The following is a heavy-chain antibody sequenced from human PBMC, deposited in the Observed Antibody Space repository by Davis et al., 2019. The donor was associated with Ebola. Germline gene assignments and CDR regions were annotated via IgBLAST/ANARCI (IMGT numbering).Heavy chain of an antibody. J-gene: IGHJ4*02. CDR1: RDSVSSNRAI. D-gene: IGHD1-14*01. V-gene: IGHV6-1*01. CDR3: SRELHGNYYFDS. Sequence: SQTLSLTCDISRDSVSSNRAIWNWVRQSPSRGLEWLGRTYYTSKWHYEYAVSVKSRISIKPDTSTNQFSLQLSSVTPEDMAIYFCSRELHGNYYFDSWGQGALVTVSS. CDR2: TYYTSKWHY.